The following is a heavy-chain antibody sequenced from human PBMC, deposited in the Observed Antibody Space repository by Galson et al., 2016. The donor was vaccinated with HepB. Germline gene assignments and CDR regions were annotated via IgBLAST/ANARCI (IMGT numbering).Heavy chain of an antibody. CDR2: ISVYNGNT. CDR1: GYTFTDYG. CDR3: ARSPYDSSGPGYWYFDL. J-gene: IGHJ2*01. Sequence: SVKVSCKASGYTFTDYGTSWVRQAPGQGLEWMGWISVYNGNTNYVQNLQGRVTMTTDTSTSTAYMELRSLRSDDTAMFYCARSPYDSSGPGYWYFDLWGRGTLVTVSS. V-gene: IGHV1-18*04. D-gene: IGHD3-22*01.